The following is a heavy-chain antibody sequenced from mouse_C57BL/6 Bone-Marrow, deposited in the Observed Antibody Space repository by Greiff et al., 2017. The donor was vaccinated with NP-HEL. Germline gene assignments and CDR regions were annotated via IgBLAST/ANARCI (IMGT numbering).Heavy chain of an antibody. Sequence: QVQLQQPGPGLVAPSQSLSITCTVSGFSLTSYGVDWVRQSPGKGLEWLGVIWGVGSTNYNSALKSRLSISKDNSKSQVFLKMNSLQTDDTAMYYCASGQLRLRIAYWGQGTLVTGSA. J-gene: IGHJ3*01. CDR2: IWGVGST. V-gene: IGHV2-6*01. D-gene: IGHD3-2*02. CDR3: ASGQLRLRIAY. CDR1: GFSLTSYG.